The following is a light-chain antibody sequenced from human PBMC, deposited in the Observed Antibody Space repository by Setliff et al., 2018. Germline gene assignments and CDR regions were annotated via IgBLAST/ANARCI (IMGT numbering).Light chain of an antibody. CDR2: SNN. J-gene: IGLJ1*01. CDR1: SSNIGSNT. CDR3: AAWDDSLNGHV. Sequence: QSVLTQPPSASGTPGQRVTISCSGSSSNIGSNTVNWYQQLPGTAPKLLIYSNNQRPSGVPDRFSGSESGTPASLAISGLQSEDEADYYCAAWDDSLNGHVFGTGTKVTVL. V-gene: IGLV1-44*01.